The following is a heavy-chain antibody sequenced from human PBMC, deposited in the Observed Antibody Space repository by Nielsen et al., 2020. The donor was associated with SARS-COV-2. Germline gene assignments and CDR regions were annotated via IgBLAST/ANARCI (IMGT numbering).Heavy chain of an antibody. J-gene: IGHJ6*02. Sequence: GRFTISRDNAKNSLYLQMNSLRAEDTAVYYCAREGITIFGVDYYYYGMDVWGQGTTVTVSS. D-gene: IGHD3-3*01. V-gene: IGHV3-11*06. CDR3: AREGITIFGVDYYYYGMDV.